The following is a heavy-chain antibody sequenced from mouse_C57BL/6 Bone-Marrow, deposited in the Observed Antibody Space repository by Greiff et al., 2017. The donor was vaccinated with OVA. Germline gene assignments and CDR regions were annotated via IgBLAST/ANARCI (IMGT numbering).Heavy chain of an antibody. J-gene: IGHJ3*01. CDR2: INPSNGGT. CDR1: GYTFPSYW. D-gene: IGHD2-4*01. V-gene: IGHV1-53*01. CDR3: ARGGLRRGPWFAY. Sequence: QVQLQQPGTELVKPGASVKLSCKASGYTFPSYWMHWVKQRPGQGLEWIGNINPSNGGTNYNEKFKSKATLTVDKSSSTAYMQLSSLTSEDSAVYYCARGGLRRGPWFAYWGQGTLVTVSA.